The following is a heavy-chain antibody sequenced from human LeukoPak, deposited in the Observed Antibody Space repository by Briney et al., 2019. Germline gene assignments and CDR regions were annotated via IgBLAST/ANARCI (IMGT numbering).Heavy chain of an antibody. V-gene: IGHV3-23*01. J-gene: IGHJ4*02. CDR1: GFTFSSYA. CDR2: ISGSGGST. D-gene: IGHD6-19*01. CDR3: AKSIAVAGTGDY. Sequence: GGSLRLSCAASGFTFSSYAMSWVRQAPGKGLEWVLAISGSGGSTYYADSVKGRFTISRDNSKNTLYLQMNSLRAEDTAVYYCAKSIAVAGTGDYWGQGTLVTVSS.